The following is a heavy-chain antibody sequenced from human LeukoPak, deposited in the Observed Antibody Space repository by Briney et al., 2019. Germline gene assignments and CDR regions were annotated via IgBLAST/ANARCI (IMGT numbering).Heavy chain of an antibody. J-gene: IGHJ6*02. V-gene: IGHV5-51*01. Sequence: GESLKISCKASGYRFTDYWIGWVRQMPGKGLEWMGIVFPGDSETRNNPSFQGQVTISADKSTNTAYLRWGSLKASDSAMYYCVRSLPGTLLRGYGMDVWGPGTTVTVS. CDR1: GYRFTDYW. CDR2: VFPGDSET. D-gene: IGHD3-10*01. CDR3: VRSLPGTLLRGYGMDV.